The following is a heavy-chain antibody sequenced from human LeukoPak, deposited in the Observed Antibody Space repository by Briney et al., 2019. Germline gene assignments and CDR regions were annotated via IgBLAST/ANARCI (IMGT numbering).Heavy chain of an antibody. CDR3: ARENAEWLIDY. Sequence: SQTLSLTCSVSGGSISSGVYYWSWIRQPPGKGLEWIGYIYYSGSTYYNPSLKSRVTISVDTSKNQFSLQLSSVTAADTAVYYCARENAEWLIDYWGQGALVTVSS. V-gene: IGHV4-30-4*08. CDR2: IYYSGST. CDR1: GGSISSGVYY. J-gene: IGHJ4*02. D-gene: IGHD3-3*01.